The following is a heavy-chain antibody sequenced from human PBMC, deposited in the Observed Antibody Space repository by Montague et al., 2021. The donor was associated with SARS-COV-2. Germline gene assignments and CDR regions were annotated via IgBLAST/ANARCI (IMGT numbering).Heavy chain of an antibody. J-gene: IGHJ5*02. CDR1: GDSVSSNSAA. D-gene: IGHD2-8*01. V-gene: IGHV6-1*01. CDR2: TYYRSKWYN. CDR3: ARDDPYCTNGVCYTGNWFDP. Sequence: CAISGDSVSSNSAAWNWIRQSPSSGLHWLRRTYYRSKWYNDYAVSVKSRITINPDTSKNQFSLQLNSVTPEDTAVYYCARDDPYCTNGVCYTGNWFDPWGQGTLVTVSS.